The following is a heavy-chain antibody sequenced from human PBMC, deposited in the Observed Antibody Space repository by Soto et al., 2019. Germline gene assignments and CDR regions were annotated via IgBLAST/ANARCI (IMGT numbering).Heavy chain of an antibody. CDR3: ARDYLPTVKPTYYYYYMDV. V-gene: IGHV3-33*01. J-gene: IGHJ6*03. Sequence: QVQLVESGGGVVQPGRSLRLSCAASGFTFSSYGMHWVRQAPGKGLEWVAVIWDDGSNKYYADSVKGRFTISRDNSKNTLYLQMNSLRAEDTAVYYCARDYLPTVKPTYYYYYMDVWGKGTTVTVSS. CDR1: GFTFSSYG. CDR2: IWDDGSNK. D-gene: IGHD4-17*01.